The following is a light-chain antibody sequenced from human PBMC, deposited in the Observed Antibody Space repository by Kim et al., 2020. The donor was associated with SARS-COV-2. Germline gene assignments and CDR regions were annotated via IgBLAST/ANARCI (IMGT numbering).Light chain of an antibody. CDR2: DVS. CDR3: SSYASRNNYV. Sequence: QSALTQPASVPGSPGQSITISCTGTNSDVGAYNYVSWYQQHPGKAPKLMIYDVSERPSGLSTRFSGSESGNTASLTISGLQAEDEADYYCSSYASRNNYVFGTGTKVTVL. J-gene: IGLJ1*01. V-gene: IGLV2-14*03. CDR1: NSDVGAYNY.